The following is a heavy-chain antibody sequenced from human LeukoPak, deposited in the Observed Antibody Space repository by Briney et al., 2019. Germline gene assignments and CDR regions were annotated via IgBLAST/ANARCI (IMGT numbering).Heavy chain of an antibody. D-gene: IGHD4-23*01. CDR3: AKDPGGNSDYYYGMDV. CDR2: ISWNSGSI. V-gene: IGHV3-9*01. J-gene: IGHJ6*02. CDR1: GFTFDDYA. Sequence: PGRSLRLSCAASGFTFDDYAMHWVRQAPGKGLEWVSGISWNSGSIGYADSVKGRFTISRDNAKNSPYLQMNSLRAEDTALYYCAKDPGGNSDYYYGMDVWGQGTTVTVSS.